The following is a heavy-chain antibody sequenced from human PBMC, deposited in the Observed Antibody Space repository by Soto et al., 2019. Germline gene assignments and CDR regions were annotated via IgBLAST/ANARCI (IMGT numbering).Heavy chain of an antibody. D-gene: IGHD3-22*01. Sequence: GGSLRLSCAASGFTFSSYSMNWVRQAPGKGLEWVSYISSSSSTIYYADSVKGRFTISRDNSKNTLYLQMNSLRAEDTAVYYCAKSKGYYDSGRAFDIWGQGTMVTVSS. J-gene: IGHJ3*02. CDR1: GFTFSSYS. V-gene: IGHV3-48*01. CDR3: AKSKGYYDSGRAFDI. CDR2: ISSSSSTI.